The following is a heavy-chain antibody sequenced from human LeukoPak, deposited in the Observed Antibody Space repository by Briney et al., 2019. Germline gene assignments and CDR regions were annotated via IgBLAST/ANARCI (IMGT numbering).Heavy chain of an antibody. V-gene: IGHV3-21*04. CDR3: ARDMSGYDWGTRISYYYMDV. CDR1: GLTFSSYG. Sequence: PGRCLRLSCAVSGLTFSSYGMKWVRQAAGKGLEWVSSMSSRSSYIFYRDSMKGRLTISRDTDKNSLYLQMNSLRAEDTAVYYCARDMSGYDWGTRISYYYMDVCGKRTTVTTSS. CDR2: MSSRSSYI. J-gene: IGHJ6*03. D-gene: IGHD5-12*01.